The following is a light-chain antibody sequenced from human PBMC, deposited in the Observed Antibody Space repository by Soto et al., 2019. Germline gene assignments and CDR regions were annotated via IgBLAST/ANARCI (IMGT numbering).Light chain of an antibody. CDR3: CSYAGSDTMI. CDR2: EGT. CDR1: SSNVGSYDL. V-gene: IGLV2-23*01. J-gene: IGLJ2*01. Sequence: QSALTQPASVSGSPGQSITISCTGTSSNVGSYDLVSWYQQHPGEAPKLMIYEGTKRPSGVSNRFSASKSANTASLTISGLQPEDAADYYCCSYAGSDTMIFGGGTK.